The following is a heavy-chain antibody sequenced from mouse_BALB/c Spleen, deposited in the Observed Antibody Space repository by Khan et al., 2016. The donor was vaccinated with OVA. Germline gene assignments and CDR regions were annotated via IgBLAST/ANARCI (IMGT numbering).Heavy chain of an antibody. J-gene: IGHJ2*01. V-gene: IGHV1-20*02. CDR3: TRIYGGDFDY. CDR1: GYSFTGYF. CDR2: INPHVGET. Sequence: VQLKESGPELVKPGASVKISCKASGYSFTGYFMNWVMQSHGKSLEWIGRINPHVGETFFNPKFKGKATLTVDESSSTAHMELRSLASEDSAVYYCTRIYGGDFDYWGQGTTLTVSS. D-gene: IGHD1-1*02.